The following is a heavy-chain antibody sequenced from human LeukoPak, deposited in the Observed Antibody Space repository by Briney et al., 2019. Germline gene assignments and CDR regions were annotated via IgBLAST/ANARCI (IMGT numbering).Heavy chain of an antibody. V-gene: IGHV1-3*01. CDR2: INPGNGNT. J-gene: IGHJ4*02. Sequence: GASVKLSYKASGYTFVTYALHWVRQAPGQRLEWMGWINPGNGNTKYSQKFQGRLTITRDTSASTVFMEVTSLRSEDTAVYYCAKSGGDSFDFWGQGTLVTVSS. CDR3: AKSGGDSFDF. CDR1: GYTFVTYA. D-gene: IGHD6-25*01.